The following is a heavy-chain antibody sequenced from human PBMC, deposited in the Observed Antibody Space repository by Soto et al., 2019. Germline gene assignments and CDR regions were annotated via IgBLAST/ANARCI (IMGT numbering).Heavy chain of an antibody. CDR1: GYTFTSYA. D-gene: IGHD6-13*01. V-gene: IGHV1-3*05. J-gene: IGHJ5*02. Sequence: QVQLVQSGAEEKKPGASVKVSCKASGYTFTSYAMHWVRQAPGQRREWMGWINAGNGNTKYSQKFQGRVTITRDTSASTAYMELSSLRSEATAVYYCARSSGWYVWFDPWGQGTLVTVSS. CDR2: INAGNGNT. CDR3: ARSSGWYVWFDP.